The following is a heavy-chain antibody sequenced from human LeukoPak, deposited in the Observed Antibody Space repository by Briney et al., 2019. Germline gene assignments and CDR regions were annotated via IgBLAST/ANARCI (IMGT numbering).Heavy chain of an antibody. CDR3: ARRRQWLVTPNDAFDI. CDR2: IYYSGST. J-gene: IGHJ3*02. CDR1: GGSISSYY. V-gene: IGHV4-59*08. D-gene: IGHD6-19*01. Sequence: SETLSLTCTVSGGSISSYYWSWIRQPPGKGLEWIGYIYYSGSTNYNPSLKSRVTISVDTSKNQFSLKLSSVTAAGTAVYYCARRRQWLVTPNDAFDIWGQGTMVTVSS.